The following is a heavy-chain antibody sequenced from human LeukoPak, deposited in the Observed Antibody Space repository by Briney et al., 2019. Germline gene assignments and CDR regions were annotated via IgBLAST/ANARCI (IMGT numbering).Heavy chain of an antibody. CDR3: AKSNGYGLVDI. Sequence: SETLSLTCTVSGGSISTANYYWGWIRQPPGKGLEWIGNIFYSGSTSYYSPSLKSRVTISLDTSRNHFSLKLNSVTAADTAVYCCAKSNGYGLVDIWGQGTMVTVSS. D-gene: IGHD3-10*01. J-gene: IGHJ3*02. CDR2: IFYSGSTS. V-gene: IGHV4-39*07. CDR1: GGSISTANYY.